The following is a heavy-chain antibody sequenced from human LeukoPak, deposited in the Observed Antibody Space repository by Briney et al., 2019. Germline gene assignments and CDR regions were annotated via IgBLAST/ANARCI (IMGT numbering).Heavy chain of an antibody. Sequence: GGSLRLSCAASGFTFSSYGMHWVRQAPGKGLEWVAVISYDGSNKYYADSVKGRFTISRDNSKNTLYLQMNSLRAEDTAVYYCARDGTSLDSGWVDYWGQGTLVTVSS. CDR3: ARDGTSLDSGWVDY. D-gene: IGHD6-19*01. J-gene: IGHJ4*02. V-gene: IGHV3-30*03. CDR1: GFTFSSYG. CDR2: ISYDGSNK.